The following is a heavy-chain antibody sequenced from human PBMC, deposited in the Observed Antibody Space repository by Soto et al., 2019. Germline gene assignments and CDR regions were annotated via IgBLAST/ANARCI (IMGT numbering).Heavy chain of an antibody. D-gene: IGHD6-13*01. CDR3: ARSPGIAAADAFDI. V-gene: IGHV1-69*13. CDR2: IIPIFGTA. CDR1: GGTFSSYA. J-gene: IGHJ3*02. Sequence: SVKVSCXASGGTFSSYAISWVRQAPGQGLEWMGGIIPIFGTANYAQKFQGRVTITADESTSTAYMELSSLRSEDTAVYYCARSPGIAAADAFDIWGQGTMVTVSS.